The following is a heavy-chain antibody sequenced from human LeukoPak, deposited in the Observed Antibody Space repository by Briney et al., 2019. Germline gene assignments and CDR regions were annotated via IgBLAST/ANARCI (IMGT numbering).Heavy chain of an antibody. D-gene: IGHD3-22*01. CDR1: GGSIRGSSYY. CDR3: ARHAGSYYTYNFDY. V-gene: IGHV4-39*01. J-gene: IGHJ4*02. CDR2: IYYSGST. Sequence: SETLSLTCTVSGGSIRGSSYYWGWIRQPPGKGLEWLGSIYYSGSTNYKPSLRSRVTISVDTSKNQFSLKLSSVTAADTAVYYCARHAGSYYTYNFDYWGQGTLVTVSS.